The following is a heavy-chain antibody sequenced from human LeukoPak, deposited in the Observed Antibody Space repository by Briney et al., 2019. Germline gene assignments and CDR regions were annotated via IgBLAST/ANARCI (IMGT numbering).Heavy chain of an antibody. CDR3: ARTYYYDSSGFRLDY. J-gene: IGHJ4*02. D-gene: IGHD3-22*01. CDR2: IYPGDSDT. CDR1: GYSFTSYW. Sequence: GVSLQISCKGSGYSFTSYWIGWVRPMPGKGLEWMGIIYPGDSDTRYSPSFQGQVTISADKSISTAYLQWSSLKASDTAMYYCARTYYYDSSGFRLDYWGQGTLVTVSS. V-gene: IGHV5-51*01.